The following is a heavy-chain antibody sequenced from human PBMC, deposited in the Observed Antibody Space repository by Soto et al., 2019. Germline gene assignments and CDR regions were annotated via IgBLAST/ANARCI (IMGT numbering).Heavy chain of an antibody. V-gene: IGHV3-23*01. CDR3: AKDLGATLYYFDY. J-gene: IGHJ4*02. Sequence: GGSLRLSCAASGLTFSSNAMSWVRQAPGKGLEWVSTISSSGKNTYYADSVKGRFTISRDNSKNTLYLQMNSLRAEDTAVYYCAKDLGATLYYFDYWGQGTLVTVSS. CDR1: GLTFSSNA. CDR2: ISSSGKNT. D-gene: IGHD2-15*01.